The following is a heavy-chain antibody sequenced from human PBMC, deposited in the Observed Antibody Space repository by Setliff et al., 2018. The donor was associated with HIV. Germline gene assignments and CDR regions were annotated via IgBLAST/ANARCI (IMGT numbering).Heavy chain of an antibody. Sequence: SVKVSCKASGYTFTGYYMHWVRQAPGQGFEWVGGLLPLFETTTYAQTFQGRVSITTDESTSTTYMELSSLRSDDTAVYYCARGQVVGYTYSGIELWGQGTLVTVSS. D-gene: IGHD5-18*01. V-gene: IGHV1-69*05. J-gene: IGHJ4*02. CDR2: LLPLFETT. CDR3: ARGQVVGYTYSGIEL. CDR1: GYTFTGYY.